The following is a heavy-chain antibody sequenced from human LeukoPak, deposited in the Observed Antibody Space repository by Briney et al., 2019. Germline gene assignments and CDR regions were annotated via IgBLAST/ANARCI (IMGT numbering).Heavy chain of an antibody. CDR1: GFTFSSYG. J-gene: IGHJ4*02. CDR2: IWYDGSNK. CDR3: ARDTSDIAAAGTLTDY. D-gene: IGHD6-13*01. Sequence: GRSLRLSCAAPGFTFSSYGMHWVRQAPGKGLEWVAVIWYDGSNKYYADSVKGRFTISRDNSKNTLYLQMNSLRAEDTAVYYCARDTSDIAAAGTLTDYWGQGTLVTVSS. V-gene: IGHV3-33*01.